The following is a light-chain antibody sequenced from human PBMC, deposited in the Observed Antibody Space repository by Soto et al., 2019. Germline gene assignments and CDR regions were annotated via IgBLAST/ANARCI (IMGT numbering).Light chain of an antibody. CDR1: QSVSSD. CDR2: GAS. CDR3: QQYNKWPRT. J-gene: IGKJ2*01. Sequence: VLTQSPDTLSLSPGEEATLSCRASQSVSSDVAWYQQKPGQAPRLLIYGASTTATGIPARFSGSGSGTEFTLTISSLQSEDFAVYNCQQYNKWPRTFGQGTKVDIK. V-gene: IGKV3-15*01.